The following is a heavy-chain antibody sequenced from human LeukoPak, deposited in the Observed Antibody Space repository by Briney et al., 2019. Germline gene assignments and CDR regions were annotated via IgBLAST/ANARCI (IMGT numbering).Heavy chain of an antibody. CDR2: ITTSSSTI. CDR3: ARSTLTSGGIDY. Sequence: GGSLRLSCVDSGFAFTPYTMNWVRQAPGKGLEWISFITTSSSTIYYADSVRGRFATSRDNAKSSLYLQMNSLRAEDTAVYYCARSTLTSGGIDYWGQGTLVTVSS. V-gene: IGHV3-48*01. CDR1: GFAFTPYT. D-gene: IGHD4-17*01. J-gene: IGHJ4*02.